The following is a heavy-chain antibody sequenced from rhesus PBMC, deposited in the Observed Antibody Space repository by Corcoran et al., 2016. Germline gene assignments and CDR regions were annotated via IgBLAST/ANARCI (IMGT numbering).Heavy chain of an antibody. CDR3: AIRTYSGSGSDHLDY. J-gene: IGHJ4*01. CDR1: GASISSYW. Sequence: QVQLQESGPGLVKPSETLSLTCTVSGASISSYWWSWIRPPPGKGLEWIGEINGNRGTNKDNPSLKRRVTISRDTSKNQCSLKLSAVTAADTAVYDCAIRTYSGSGSDHLDYWGQGVLVTVSS. CDR2: INGNRGTN. V-gene: IGHV4-80*01. D-gene: IGHD6-25*01.